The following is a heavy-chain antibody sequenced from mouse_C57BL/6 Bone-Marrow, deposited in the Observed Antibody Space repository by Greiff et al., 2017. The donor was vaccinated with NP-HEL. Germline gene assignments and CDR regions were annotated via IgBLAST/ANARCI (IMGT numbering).Heavy chain of an antibody. CDR3: ARVLRAMDY. D-gene: IGHD1-1*01. V-gene: IGHV5-16*01. CDR1: GFTFSDYY. CDR2: INYDGSST. J-gene: IGHJ4*01. Sequence: EVKLVESEGGLVQPGSSMKLSCTASGFTFSDYYMAWVRQVPEKGLEWVAHINYDGSSTYYLDSLKSRFIISRDNAKNILYLQMSSLKSEDTATYYCARVLRAMDYWGQGTSVTVSS.